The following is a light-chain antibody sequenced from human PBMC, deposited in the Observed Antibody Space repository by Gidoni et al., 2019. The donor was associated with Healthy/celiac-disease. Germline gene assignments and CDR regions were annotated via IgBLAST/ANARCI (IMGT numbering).Light chain of an antibody. CDR2: DAS. V-gene: IGKV1-33*01. J-gene: IGKJ3*01. CDR3: QQYDNLLLFT. Sequence: DSQVTQSPSPLSAAVGDRVPITCQASQDISNYLNWYQQKPGKAPKLLIYDASNLETGVPSRFSGSGSGTDFTFTISSLQPEDIATYYCQQYDNLLLFTFGPGTKVDIK. CDR1: QDISNY.